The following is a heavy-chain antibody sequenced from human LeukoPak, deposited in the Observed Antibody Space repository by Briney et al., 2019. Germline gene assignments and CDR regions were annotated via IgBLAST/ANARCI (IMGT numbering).Heavy chain of an antibody. J-gene: IGHJ4*02. CDR1: GGSFSGYY. CDR2: INHSGST. CDR3: ARHYYGWGSYYPTGYDY. D-gene: IGHD3-10*01. Sequence: SSETLSLTCAVYGGSFSGYYWSWIRQPPGKGLEWIGEINHSGSTNYNPSLKSRVTISVDTSKNQFSLKLSSVTAADTAVYYCARHYYGWGSYYPTGYDYWGQGTLVTVSS. V-gene: IGHV4-34*01.